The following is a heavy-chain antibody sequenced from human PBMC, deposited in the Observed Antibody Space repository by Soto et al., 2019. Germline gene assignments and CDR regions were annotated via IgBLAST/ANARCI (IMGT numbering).Heavy chain of an antibody. CDR2: ITSSSDTI. V-gene: IGHV3-11*04. J-gene: IGHJ6*02. CDR3: ARVVVVIPPGYYYAMDV. Sequence: GGSLRLSCAASGFTFSDYYMSWVRQAPGRGLEWVAYITSSSDTIYYSDSVKGRFTISRDNGKNSLFLQMNSLRDEDTAVYYCARVVVVIPPGYYYAMDVWGQGTTVTVSS. D-gene: IGHD3-22*01. CDR1: GFTFSDYY.